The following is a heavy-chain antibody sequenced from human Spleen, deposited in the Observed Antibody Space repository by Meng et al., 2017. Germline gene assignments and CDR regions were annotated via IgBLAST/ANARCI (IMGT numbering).Heavy chain of an antibody. J-gene: IGHJ6*02. V-gene: IGHV3-23*01. CDR1: GFTFSSYA. CDR2: ITASGGST. Sequence: GESLKISCAASGFTFSSYAMSWVRQAPGKGLEWVSAITASGGSTYYADSVKGRFTISRDNSKNTLYLHMNSLKTEDAAVYYCMADASTVAPHYYYGMDIWGQGTTVTVSS. CDR3: MADASTVAPHYYYGMDI. D-gene: IGHD4-23*01.